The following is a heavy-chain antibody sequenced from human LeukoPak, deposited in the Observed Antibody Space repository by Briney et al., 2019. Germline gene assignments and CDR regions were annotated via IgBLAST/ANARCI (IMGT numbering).Heavy chain of an antibody. D-gene: IGHD5-24*01. Sequence: GGSLRLSCAASGFTFSSYSMNWVRQAPGKGLGWVSYISSSSSTIYYADSVKGRFTISRDNAKNSLYLQMNSLRAKDTAVYYCAREGRDGYNGFDYWGQGTLVTVSS. V-gene: IGHV3-48*01. CDR3: AREGRDGYNGFDY. CDR1: GFTFSSYS. CDR2: ISSSSSTI. J-gene: IGHJ4*02.